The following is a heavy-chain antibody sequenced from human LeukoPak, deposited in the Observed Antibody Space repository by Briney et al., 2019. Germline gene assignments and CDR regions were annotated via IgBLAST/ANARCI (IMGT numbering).Heavy chain of an antibody. CDR2: IIPIFGTA. J-gene: IGHJ5*02. D-gene: IGHD3-3*02. CDR3: ARDSYLGNWFGP. Sequence: ASVKVSCKASGGTFSSYAISWVRQAPGQGLEWMGGIIPIFGTANYAQKFQGRVTITADESTSTAYMELSSLRSEDTAVYYCARDSYLGNWFGPWGQGTLVTVSS. V-gene: IGHV1-69*13. CDR1: GGTFSSYA.